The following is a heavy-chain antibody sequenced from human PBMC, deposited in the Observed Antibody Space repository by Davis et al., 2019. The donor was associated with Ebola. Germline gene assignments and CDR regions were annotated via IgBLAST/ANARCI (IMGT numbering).Heavy chain of an antibody. CDR1: GGSISSYY. CDR3: ARYYDILTGLDY. V-gene: IGHV4-59*08. D-gene: IGHD3-9*01. CDR2: IYYSGST. Sequence: MPSETLSLTCTVSGGSISSYYWSWIRQPPGKGLEWIGYIYYSGSTNYNPSLKSRVTISVDTSKNQFSLKLSSVTAADTAVYYCARYYDILTGLDYWGQGTLVTVSS. J-gene: IGHJ4*02.